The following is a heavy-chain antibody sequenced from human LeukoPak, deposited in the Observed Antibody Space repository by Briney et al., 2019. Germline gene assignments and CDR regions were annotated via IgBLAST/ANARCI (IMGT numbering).Heavy chain of an antibody. CDR3: ARDSSGWRSIFDY. D-gene: IGHD6-19*01. Sequence: SETLSLTCAVYDGSFSGYYWSWIRQPPGKGLEWIGEINHSGSTNYNPSLKSRVTISVDTSKNQFSLQLNSVTPEDTAVYYCARDSSGWRSIFDYWGQGTLVSVSP. V-gene: IGHV4-34*01. CDR1: DGSFSGYY. J-gene: IGHJ4*02. CDR2: INHSGST.